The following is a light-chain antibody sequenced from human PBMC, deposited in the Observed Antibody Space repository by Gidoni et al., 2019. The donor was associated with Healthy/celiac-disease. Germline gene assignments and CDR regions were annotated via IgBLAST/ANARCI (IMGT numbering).Light chain of an antibody. CDR3: QQRSNWPLFT. J-gene: IGKJ3*01. CDR2: DAS. Sequence: EIVLTQSPATLSLSPGERATLSCSASQSVSSYLAWYQQKPGQAPRLLIYDASNRATGIPARFSGSGYGTDFTLTISSLEPEDFAVYYCQQRSNWPLFTFGPGTKVEIK. V-gene: IGKV3-11*01. CDR1: QSVSSY.